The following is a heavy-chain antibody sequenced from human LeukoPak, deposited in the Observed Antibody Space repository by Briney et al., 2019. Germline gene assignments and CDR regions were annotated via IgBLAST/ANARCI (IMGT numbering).Heavy chain of an antibody. CDR1: GVSISTNTW. D-gene: IGHD3-3*01. CDR2: IFHSERV. Sequence: SGTLSLTCAVSGVSISTNTWWSWVRQTPGNGLEWIWEIFHSERVNSNPSLESRLTISLDKSKNPSSLELTSVTAADTALYFCAREIFGARAFEYWGQGILVTVSS. V-gene: IGHV4-4*02. J-gene: IGHJ4*02. CDR3: AREIFGARAFEY.